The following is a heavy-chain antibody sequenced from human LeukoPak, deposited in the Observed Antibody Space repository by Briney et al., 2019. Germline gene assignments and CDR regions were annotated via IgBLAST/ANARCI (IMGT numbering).Heavy chain of an antibody. Sequence: GGSLRLSCAASGFTFSNYAMSWVRQAPGKGLEWVSGISGSGSTYYAESVKGRFTISRDNSKNTLYLQMNSLRAEETAVYYCAKPTVTASSVYYYDMDVWGQGTRVTVSS. J-gene: IGHJ6*02. CDR1: GFTFSNYA. V-gene: IGHV3-23*01. CDR3: AKPTVTASSVYYYDMDV. D-gene: IGHD2-21*02. CDR2: ISGSGST.